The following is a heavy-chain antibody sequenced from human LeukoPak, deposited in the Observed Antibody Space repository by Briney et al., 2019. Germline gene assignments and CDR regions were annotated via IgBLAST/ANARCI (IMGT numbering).Heavy chain of an antibody. V-gene: IGHV4-34*01. J-gene: IGHJ4*02. Sequence: SETLSLTCAVYGGSFSGYYCSWIRQPPGKGLECIGEINHSGSTNYNPSLKSRVTISVDTSKNQFSLKLSSVTAADTAVYYCARAGFGMAPLRGTPFDYWGQGTLVTVSS. CDR3: ARAGFGMAPLRGTPFDY. D-gene: IGHD3-10*01. CDR1: GGSFSGYY. CDR2: INHSGST.